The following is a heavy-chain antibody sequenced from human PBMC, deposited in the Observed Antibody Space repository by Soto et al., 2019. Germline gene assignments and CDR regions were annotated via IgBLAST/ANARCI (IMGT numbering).Heavy chain of an antibody. V-gene: IGHV3-23*01. CDR1: GFNFDNYG. Sequence: GGSLRLSCVASGFNFDNYGMSWVRQAPGEGLEWVSAIKNDGTSTYYAASVEDRFTISRDNSKNTLYLQLNSLRAEDTAVYYCAQLGLMTFSHKHYFNHWGRGTLVTVSS. CDR3: AQLGLMTFSHKHYFNH. J-gene: IGHJ4*02. D-gene: IGHD3-16*01. CDR2: IKNDGTST.